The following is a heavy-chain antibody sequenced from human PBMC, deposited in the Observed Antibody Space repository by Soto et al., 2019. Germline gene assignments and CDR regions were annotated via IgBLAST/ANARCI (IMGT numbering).Heavy chain of an antibody. V-gene: IGHV1-2*04. CDR1: GYTFTGYY. CDR2: INPNSGGT. CDR3: ARVALLQGQWPSFGDY. J-gene: IGHJ4*02. D-gene: IGHD6-19*01. Sequence: QVQLVQSGAEVKKPGASVKVSCKASGYTFTGYYMHWVRQAPGQGLEWMGWINPNSGGTHYAQKFQGWVSMPRDTSISTAYMELSRLRSDDTAVYYCARVALLQGQWPSFGDYWRQGTLVTVSS.